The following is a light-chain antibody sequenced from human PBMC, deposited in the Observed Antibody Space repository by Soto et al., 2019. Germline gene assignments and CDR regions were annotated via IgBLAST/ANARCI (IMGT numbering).Light chain of an antibody. CDR2: ATS. J-gene: IGKJ1*01. V-gene: IGKV3-20*01. Sequence: EIVLTQSPGTLSLSPGERATLSCRASQSVSSSHLAWYQQKPGQPPRLVMYATSSRATGIPARFSGSGSGTDFTLTISRLEPEDFAVYYCQQYGSSSWTFGQGTKVDIK. CDR3: QQYGSSSWT. CDR1: QSVSSSH.